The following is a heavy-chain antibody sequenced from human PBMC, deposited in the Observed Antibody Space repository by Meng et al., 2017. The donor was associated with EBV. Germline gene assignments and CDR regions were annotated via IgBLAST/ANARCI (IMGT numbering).Heavy chain of an antibody. V-gene: IGHV4-59*01. J-gene: IGHJ5*02. D-gene: IGHD3-3*01. CDR1: GGSISSYD. Sequence: QGQLQEPAPGLVRPSATLSLTCTVSGGSISSYDWSWIRQPPGKGLEWIGYIYYSGSTDYNPSLKSRVTISVDTSKNQFSLKLSSVTAADTAVYYCARFSGYDFWSGYYQAPAGWFDPWGQGTLVTVSS. CDR2: IYYSGST. CDR3: ARFSGYDFWSGYYQAPAGWFDP.